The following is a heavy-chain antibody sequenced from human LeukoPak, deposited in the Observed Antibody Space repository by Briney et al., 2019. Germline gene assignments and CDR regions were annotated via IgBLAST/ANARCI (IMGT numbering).Heavy chain of an antibody. CDR1: GFTFSSYA. V-gene: IGHV3-23*01. D-gene: IGHD3-9*01. CDR2: ISGSGGST. Sequence: GGSLRLSCAASGFTFSSYAMSWVRQAPGKGLEWVSAISGSGGSTYYADSVKGRFTISGDNSKNTLYLQMNSLRAEDTATYYCALAPNFDWLKVDIWGQGTMVTVSS. J-gene: IGHJ3*02. CDR3: ALAPNFDWLKVDI.